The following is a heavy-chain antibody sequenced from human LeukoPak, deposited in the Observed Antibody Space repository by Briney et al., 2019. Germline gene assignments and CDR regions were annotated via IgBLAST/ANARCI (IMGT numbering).Heavy chain of an antibody. Sequence: PGGSLRLSCAASGFTFSSYAMHWVRQAPGKGLEWVAVISYDGSNKYYADSVKGRFTISRDNSKNTLYLQMNSLRAEDTAVYYCASGYSYGSDAFDIWGQGTMVTVSS. CDR2: ISYDGSNK. CDR1: GFTFSSYA. D-gene: IGHD5-18*01. CDR3: ASGYSYGSDAFDI. V-gene: IGHV3-30-3*01. J-gene: IGHJ3*02.